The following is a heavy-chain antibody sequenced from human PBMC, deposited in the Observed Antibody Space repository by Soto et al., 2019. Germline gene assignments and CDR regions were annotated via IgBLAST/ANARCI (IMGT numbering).Heavy chain of an antibody. Sequence: GSLRLSCAASGFTFSSYGMHWVRQAPGKGLEWVAVIWYDGSNKYYADSVKGRFTISRDNSKNTLYLQMNSLRAEDTAVYYCARDVPGGLFYYYYYGMDVWGQGTTVTVYS. CDR3: ARDVPGGLFYYYYYGMDV. CDR1: GFTFSSYG. D-gene: IGHD3-10*02. CDR2: IWYDGSNK. V-gene: IGHV3-33*01. J-gene: IGHJ6*02.